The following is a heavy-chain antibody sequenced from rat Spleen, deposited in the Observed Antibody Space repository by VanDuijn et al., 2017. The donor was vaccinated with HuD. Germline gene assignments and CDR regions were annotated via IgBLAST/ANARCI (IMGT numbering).Heavy chain of an antibody. V-gene: IGHV5S13*01. Sequence: EVQLVESGGGLVQPGRSLKLSCAASGFTFNNYGMAWIRQTPTKGLEWVASISPGGGYTYYRDSVKGRFTISRDNAKNTLYLQMDSLRSEDTATYYCAQWNSRYFTYWGQGVMVTVSS. CDR3: AQWNSRYFTY. D-gene: IGHD4-4*01. CDR1: GFTFNNYG. J-gene: IGHJ2*01. CDR2: ISPGGGYT.